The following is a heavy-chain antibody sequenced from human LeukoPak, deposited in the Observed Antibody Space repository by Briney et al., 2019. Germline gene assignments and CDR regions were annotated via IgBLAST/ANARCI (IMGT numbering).Heavy chain of an antibody. V-gene: IGHV3-23*01. CDR3: AKSSYYDASGYYREYYFDS. CDR2: ISGSGGSI. J-gene: IGHJ4*02. D-gene: IGHD3-22*01. Sequence: QAGGSLRLSCVPSGFSFSNYAMSWVRQAPGKGLEWVSSISGSGGSIHYVDSVKGRFTISRDKTKNTLYLQMNSLRAEDTAVYYCAKSSYYDASGYYREYYFDSWGQGTLVTVSS. CDR1: GFSFSNYA.